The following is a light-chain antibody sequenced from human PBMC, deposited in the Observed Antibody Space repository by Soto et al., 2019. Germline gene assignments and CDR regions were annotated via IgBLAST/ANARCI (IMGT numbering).Light chain of an antibody. Sequence: DIQMTQSPSTLSGSVGDRVTITCRASQTISSWLAWYQQKPGKAPKLLIYKASTLKSGVPSRFSGSGSGTEFTLTISSLQPDDFATYYCQHYNIYPYTFGQGTKVDIK. J-gene: IGKJ2*01. V-gene: IGKV1-5*03. CDR1: QTISSW. CDR3: QHYNIYPYT. CDR2: KAS.